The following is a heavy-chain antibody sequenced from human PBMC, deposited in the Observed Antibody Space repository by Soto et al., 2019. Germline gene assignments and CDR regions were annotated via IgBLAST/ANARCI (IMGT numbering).Heavy chain of an antibody. CDR3: ARGPSSLMSWALDY. D-gene: IGHD2-2*01. V-gene: IGHV3-33*01. CDR1: GFTFSSSG. Sequence: PGGSLRLSCAASGFTFSSSGMHWVRQAPGKGLEWVAVIWRDGSNENYADSVKGRFTISRDNSKNTLYLQMNSLRVEDTAVYYCARGPSSLMSWALDYWGQGTLVTVSS. CDR2: IWRDGSNE. J-gene: IGHJ4*02.